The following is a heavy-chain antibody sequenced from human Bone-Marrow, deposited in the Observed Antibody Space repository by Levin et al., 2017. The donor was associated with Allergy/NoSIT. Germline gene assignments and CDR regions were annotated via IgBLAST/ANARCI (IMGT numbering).Heavy chain of an antibody. CDR2: ISPSGTDI. J-gene: IGHJ4*01. D-gene: IGHD3-22*01. Sequence: LSLTCVVSGFTFRDYYMSWIRQAPGKGLEWLSYISPSGTDIFYADSLKGRFTISRDNDKNSLDLQMNSLTAEDTAVYYCAREATYGDTTGYKLFDYWGHGTLVTVSS. V-gene: IGHV3-11*01. CDR3: AREATYGDTTGYKLFDY. CDR1: GFTFRDYY.